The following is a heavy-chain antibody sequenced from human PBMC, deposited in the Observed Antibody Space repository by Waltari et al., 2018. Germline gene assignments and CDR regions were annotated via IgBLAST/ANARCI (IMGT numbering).Heavy chain of an antibody. J-gene: IGHJ4*02. D-gene: IGHD3-3*01. V-gene: IGHV3-33*01. CDR3: ARASYDISSGFTPFDY. Sequence: QVQLVESGGGVVQPGKSLRLSCAASGFTFSDHGMHWVRQAPGKGLEWLAVIWYDGTNKYYRDSVKSRFTISRDNSKRTLYLHLNNLRGEDTAVYYCARASYDISSGFTPFDYWGQGTLVTVSS. CDR2: IWYDGTNK. CDR1: GFTFSDHG.